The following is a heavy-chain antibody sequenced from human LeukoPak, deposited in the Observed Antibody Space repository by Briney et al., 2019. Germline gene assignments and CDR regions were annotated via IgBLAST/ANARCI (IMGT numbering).Heavy chain of an antibody. CDR3: AREMATNRRFYYGMDV. Sequence: PSETLSLTCTVSGGSISSYYWSWIRQPPGKGLEWIGYIYYSGSTNYNPSLKSRVTISIDTSKNQFALKLSSVTAADTALYYCAREMATNRRFYYGMDVWGQGTTVTVSS. CDR1: GGSISSYY. V-gene: IGHV4-59*12. J-gene: IGHJ6*02. CDR2: IYYSGST. D-gene: IGHD5-24*01.